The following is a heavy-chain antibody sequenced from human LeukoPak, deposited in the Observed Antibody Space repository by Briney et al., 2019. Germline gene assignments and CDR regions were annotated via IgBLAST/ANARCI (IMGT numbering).Heavy chain of an antibody. CDR1: GFTFSSYD. V-gene: IGHV3-13*01. Sequence: GGSLRLSCAASGFTFSSYDMHWVRQATGKGLEWVSGIGTAGDIYYPGSVKGRFTISRDNAKNSPYLQMNSLRAEDTAVYYCAELGITMIGGVWGKGTTVTVSS. CDR2: IGTAGDI. J-gene: IGHJ6*04. CDR3: AELGITMIGGV. D-gene: IGHD3-10*02.